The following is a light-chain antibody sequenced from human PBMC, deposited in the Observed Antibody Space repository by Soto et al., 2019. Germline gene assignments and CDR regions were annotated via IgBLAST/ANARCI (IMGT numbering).Light chain of an antibody. CDR2: DAS. CDR3: QQRSNWPPL. CDR1: QSVSSSY. V-gene: IGKV3D-20*02. J-gene: IGKJ5*01. Sequence: EIVLTQSPGTLSLSPGERATLSGRASQSVSSSYLAWYQQKPGQAPRLLIYDASNRATGIPARFSGSGSGTDFTLTISSLEPEDFAVYYCQQRSNWPPLFGQGTRLEIK.